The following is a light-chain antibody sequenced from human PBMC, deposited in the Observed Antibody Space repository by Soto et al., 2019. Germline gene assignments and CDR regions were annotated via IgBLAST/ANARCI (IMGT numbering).Light chain of an antibody. CDR3: GSSTSATTWV. J-gene: IGLJ3*02. CDR1: SSDIGRYDY. Sequence: QSALTQPASVSGSPGQSITISCTGTSSDIGRYDYVSWYQQFPGKAPKPMIYRVINRPSGVSDRFSGSKSGNSASLSISGLQPEDEASYFCGSSTSATTWVFGGGTKVTVL. CDR2: RVI. V-gene: IGLV2-14*03.